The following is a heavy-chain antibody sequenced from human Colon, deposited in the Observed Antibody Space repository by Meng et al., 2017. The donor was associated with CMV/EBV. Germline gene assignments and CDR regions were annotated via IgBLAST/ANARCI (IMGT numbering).Heavy chain of an antibody. Sequence: CAASGFTFSNYWMHWVRQAPGKGLVWVSHINSDGSSTTYADSVKGRCTISRDNAKNTLYLQMNSLRAEDTAVYYCARVSYRGNYSFDYWGQGTLVTVSS. V-gene: IGHV3-74*01. CDR2: INSDGSST. J-gene: IGHJ4*02. CDR1: GFTFSNYW. D-gene: IGHD1-7*01. CDR3: ARVSYRGNYSFDY.